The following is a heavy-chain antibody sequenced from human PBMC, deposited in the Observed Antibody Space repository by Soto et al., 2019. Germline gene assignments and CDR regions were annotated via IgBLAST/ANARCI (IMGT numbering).Heavy chain of an antibody. V-gene: IGHV4-59*01. Sequence: PSETLSLTCTVSGGSISSYYWSWIRQPPGKGLEWIGYIYYSGSTNYNPSLKSRVTISVDTSKNQFSLKLSSVTTADTAVYYCARDKVGSSWYEYYYYGMDVWGQGTTVTVSS. J-gene: IGHJ6*02. CDR3: ARDKVGSSWYEYYYYGMDV. CDR2: IYYSGST. CDR1: GGSISSYY. D-gene: IGHD6-13*01.